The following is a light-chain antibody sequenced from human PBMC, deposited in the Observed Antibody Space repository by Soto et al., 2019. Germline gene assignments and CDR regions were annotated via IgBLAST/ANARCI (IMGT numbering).Light chain of an antibody. J-gene: IGLJ1*01. Sequence: QSVLTQPASVSGSPGQSITISCTGTNSDVGGYKYMSWYQQHPGKAPKVMIFDVSNRPSGVSNRFSGSKSGNTASLTISGLQAEDEADYYCTSYTSSGTYVFGTGTKLTVL. CDR2: DVS. CDR1: NSDVGGYKY. CDR3: TSYTSSGTYV. V-gene: IGLV2-14*01.